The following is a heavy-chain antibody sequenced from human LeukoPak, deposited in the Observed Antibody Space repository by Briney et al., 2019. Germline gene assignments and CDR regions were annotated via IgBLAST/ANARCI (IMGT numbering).Heavy chain of an antibody. Sequence: ASVKVSCKASGYTFTPYYIHWVRQAPGQGLEWMGIINPGGGGTTYAQKFQGRVTMTRDMSTSTVYMELSSLRSEDTAVYYCARGLSTAPGNYYFDYWGQGTLVTVSS. CDR3: ARGLSTAPGNYYFDY. CDR2: INPGGGGT. V-gene: IGHV1-46*01. J-gene: IGHJ4*02. CDR1: GYTFTPYY. D-gene: IGHD6-13*01.